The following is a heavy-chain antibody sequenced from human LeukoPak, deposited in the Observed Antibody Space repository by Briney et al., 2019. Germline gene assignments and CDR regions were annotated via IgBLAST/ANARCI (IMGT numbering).Heavy chain of an antibody. CDR1: GDSISSYY. CDR2: IYASGST. Sequence: SETLSLTCTVSGDSISSYYWSWIRQPTGKGLEWIGRIYASGSTNYNPSLKSRVTMSLDTSKNQFSLNLSSVTAADTAVYYCARKALPGNWFNPWGQGTLVTVSS. CDR3: ARKALPGNWFNP. J-gene: IGHJ5*02. V-gene: IGHV4-4*07.